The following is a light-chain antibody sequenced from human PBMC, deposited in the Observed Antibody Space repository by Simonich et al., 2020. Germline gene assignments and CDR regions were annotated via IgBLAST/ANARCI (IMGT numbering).Light chain of an antibody. Sequence: DIVMTQSPDSLAVSLGERATINCKSSQSVLYSSNNKNYLAWYQQKPRQPPKLLIYWASTRESWVPDRFSGSGSGTDFTLTISSLQAEDVAVYYCQQYYSTQYTFGQGTKVEIK. V-gene: IGKV4-1*01. J-gene: IGKJ2*01. CDR3: QQYYSTQYT. CDR2: WAS. CDR1: QSVLYSSNNKNY.